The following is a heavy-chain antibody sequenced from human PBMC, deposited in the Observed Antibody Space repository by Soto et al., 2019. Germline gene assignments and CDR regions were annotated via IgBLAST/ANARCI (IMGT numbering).Heavy chain of an antibody. CDR2: IIPILGIA. Sequence: SVKVSCKACGGTFSSYTISWVRQAPGQGLEWMGRIIPILGIANYAQKFQGRVTITADKSTSTAYMELSSLRSEDTAVYYCARDGPRTDIVVVPAAPYYFDYWGQGTLVTVSS. CDR3: ARDGPRTDIVVVPAAPYYFDY. J-gene: IGHJ4*02. V-gene: IGHV1-69*04. CDR1: GGTFSSYT. D-gene: IGHD2-2*01.